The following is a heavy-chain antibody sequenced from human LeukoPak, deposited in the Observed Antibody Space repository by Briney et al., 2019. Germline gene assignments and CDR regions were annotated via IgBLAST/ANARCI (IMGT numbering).Heavy chain of an antibody. J-gene: IGHJ4*02. D-gene: IGHD3-9*01. CDR2: IYSGGST. CDR1: GFTVSSNF. Sequence: GESLRLSCAASGFTVSSNFMSWVRQAPGKGLEWVSVIYSGGSTYYADSVKGRFIISRDNSKNTLYLQMNSLRVEDTAVYYCALGLVTDYWGQGTLVTVSS. CDR3: ALGLVTDY. V-gene: IGHV3-66*01.